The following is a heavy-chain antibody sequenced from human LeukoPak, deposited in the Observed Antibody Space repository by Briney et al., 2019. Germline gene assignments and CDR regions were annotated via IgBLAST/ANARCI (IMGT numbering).Heavy chain of an antibody. D-gene: IGHD6-6*01. CDR1: GFTFSSYA. CDR2: ISGSGGST. Sequence: GGSLRLSCAASGFTFSSYAMSWVRQAPGKGLEWVSAISGSGGSTYYADSVKGRFTISRDNAKNSLYLQMNSLRAEDTAVYYCARDREAARHFDYWGQGTLVTVSS. V-gene: IGHV3-23*01. CDR3: ARDREAARHFDY. J-gene: IGHJ4*02.